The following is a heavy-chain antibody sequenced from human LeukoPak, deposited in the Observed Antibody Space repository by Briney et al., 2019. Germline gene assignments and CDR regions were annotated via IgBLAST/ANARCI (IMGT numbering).Heavy chain of an antibody. CDR1: GYTFASYY. CDR3: ARDVRTYCSSTSCGPKYYFDY. V-gene: IGHV1-46*01. D-gene: IGHD2-2*01. J-gene: IGHJ4*02. Sequence: ASVKVSCKASGYTFASYYMHWVRQAPGQGLEWMGIINPSGGSTSYAQKFQGRVTMTRDTSTSTVYMELSSLRSEDTAVYYCARDVRTYCSSTSCGPKYYFDYWGQGTLVTVS. CDR2: INPSGGST.